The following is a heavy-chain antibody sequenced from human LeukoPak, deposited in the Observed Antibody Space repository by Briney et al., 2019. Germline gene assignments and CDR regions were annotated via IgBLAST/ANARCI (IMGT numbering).Heavy chain of an antibody. CDR2: IIPILGIA. V-gene: IGHV1-69*04. D-gene: IGHD3-22*01. J-gene: IGHJ4*02. Sequence: SVKVSCKASGGTFSSYAISWVRQAPGQGLEWMGRIIPILGIANYAQKFQGRVTITADKSTSTAYMELSSLRSEDTAVYYCARDVAMIVAQFEYWGQGTLVTVSS. CDR3: ARDVAMIVAQFEY. CDR1: GGTFSSYA.